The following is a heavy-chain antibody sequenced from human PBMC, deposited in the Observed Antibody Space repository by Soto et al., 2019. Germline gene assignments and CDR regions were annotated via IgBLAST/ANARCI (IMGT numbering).Heavy chain of an antibody. CDR2: IHYRGNT. D-gene: IGHD6-13*01. J-gene: IGHJ5*02. Sequence: PSETLSLTCTVSGGSVSSGAYYWGWVRQNPGKGLEWIGYIHYRGNTYYNPSLMSRVTISIDTSQNQFSLMLSSVTAADTAVYFCASVSATGTRWFGPWGQGTQVTVSS. V-gene: IGHV4-31*03. CDR1: GGSVSSGAYY. CDR3: ASVSATGTRWFGP.